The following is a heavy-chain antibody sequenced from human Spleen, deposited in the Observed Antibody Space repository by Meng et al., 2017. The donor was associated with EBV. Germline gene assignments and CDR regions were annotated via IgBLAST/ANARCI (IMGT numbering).Heavy chain of an antibody. J-gene: IGHJ4*02. CDR2: INHSGSA. D-gene: IGHD3-22*01. CDR3: ARGLDDISGYSPAQLDY. Sequence: GRLLQWGAGCLQPPGTLSLPGAVYGGSFSGYGWTWIRQPPGNGLEWIGEINHSGSANCKPSLKSRVTISVDTSKKQFSLKLSSVTAADTAVYYCARGLDDISGYSPAQLDYWGQGTLVTVSS. CDR1: GGSFSGYG. V-gene: IGHV4-34*01.